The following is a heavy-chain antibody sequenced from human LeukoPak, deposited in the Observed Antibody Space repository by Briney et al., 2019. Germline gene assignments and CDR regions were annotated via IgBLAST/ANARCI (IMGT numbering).Heavy chain of an antibody. CDR3: ARDLGRRETYYYDSSGSRRGFDY. D-gene: IGHD3-22*01. CDR2: IYPNSGGT. V-gene: IGHV1-2*02. J-gene: IGHJ4*02. Sequence: ASVKVSCKTSGYSFTGYYMHWVRQAPGQGLEWMGWIYPNSGGTNYAQNFQGRVTMTRDMSTSTVYMELSSLRSEDTAVYYCARDLGRRETYYYDSSGSRRGFDYWGQGTLVTVSS. CDR1: GYSFTGYY.